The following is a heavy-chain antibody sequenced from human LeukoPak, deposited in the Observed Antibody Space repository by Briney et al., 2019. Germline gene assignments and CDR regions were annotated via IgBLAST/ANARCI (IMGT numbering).Heavy chain of an antibody. Sequence: PGGSLKLSCAASGFTFSGSAMPWVRQASGKGLEWVGRIRSKANSYATAYAASVKGRFTISRDDSKNTAYLQMNSLKTEDTAVYYCTREYDFWSGYRYYYYYYYMDVWGKGTTVTVSS. CDR1: GFTFSGSA. V-gene: IGHV3-73*01. D-gene: IGHD3-3*01. CDR3: TREYDFWSGYRYYYYYYYMDV. J-gene: IGHJ6*03. CDR2: IRSKANSYAT.